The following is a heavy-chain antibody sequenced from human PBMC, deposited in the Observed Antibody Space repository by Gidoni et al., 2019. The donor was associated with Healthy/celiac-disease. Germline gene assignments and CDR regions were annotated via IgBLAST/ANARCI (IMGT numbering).Heavy chain of an antibody. D-gene: IGHD2-15*01. J-gene: IGHJ4*02. V-gene: IGHV3-48*01. CDR2: ISSRSSTI. CDR3: ASESVVVVAATLDY. CDR1: GFTFSSYS. Sequence: EVQLVESGGGLVQPGGSLRLSCAASGFTFSSYSMNWVRQAPGKGLEWVSYISSRSSTIYYADSVKGRFTISRDNAKNSLYLQMNSLRAEDTAVYYCASESVVVVAATLDYWGQGTLVTVSS.